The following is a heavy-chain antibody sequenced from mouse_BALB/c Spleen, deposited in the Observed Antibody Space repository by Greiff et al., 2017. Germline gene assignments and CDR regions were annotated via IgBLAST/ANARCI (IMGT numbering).Heavy chain of an antibody. CDR1: GFSLTSYG. J-gene: IGHJ3*01. Sequence: VQLQESGPGLVQPSQSLSITCTVSGFSLTSYGVHWVRQSPGKGLEWLGVIWSGGSTDYNAAFISRLSISKDNSKSQVFFKMNSLQANDTAIYYCARNDYYGYAWFAYWGQGTLVTVSA. V-gene: IGHV2-2*02. D-gene: IGHD1-2*01. CDR3: ARNDYYGYAWFAY. CDR2: IWSGGST.